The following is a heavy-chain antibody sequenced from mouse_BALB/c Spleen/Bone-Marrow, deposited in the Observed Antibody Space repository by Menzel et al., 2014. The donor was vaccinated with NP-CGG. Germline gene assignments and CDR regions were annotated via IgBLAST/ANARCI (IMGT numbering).Heavy chain of an antibody. V-gene: IGHV5-12-2*01. D-gene: IGHD3-1*01. CDR3: ARHVGNPYAMDY. J-gene: IGHJ4*01. CDR1: GFTFSNYT. CDR2: ITSGGGST. Sequence: EVQRVESGGGLVQPGGSLKLSCAASGFTFSNYTMSWVRQTPEKRLEWVAYITSGGGSTYYPDTVKGRFTISRDNAKNTLYLQMSSLKSEDTAMYYCARHVGNPYAMDYWGQGTSVTVSS.